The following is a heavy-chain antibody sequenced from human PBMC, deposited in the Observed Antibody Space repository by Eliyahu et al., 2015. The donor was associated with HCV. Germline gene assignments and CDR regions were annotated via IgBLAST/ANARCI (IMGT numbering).Heavy chain of an antibody. CDR2: ISYSGTT. CDR3: ARGQSSFGP. J-gene: IGHJ5*02. Sequence: QMQLLESGPGLVKPSQTLSLTCTVSGDSINSGTYYWTWIRQHPVRGLEWIGYISYSGTTHYNSSLQSRVSMSIDMSKNQFSLRLSSVTAADTAVYYCARGQSSFGPWGQGTLVTVSS. D-gene: IGHD3-3*02. CDR1: GDSINSGTYY. V-gene: IGHV4-31*03.